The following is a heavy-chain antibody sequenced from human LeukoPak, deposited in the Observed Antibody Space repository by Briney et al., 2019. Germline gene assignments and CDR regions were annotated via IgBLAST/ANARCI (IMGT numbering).Heavy chain of an antibody. V-gene: IGHV4-59*08. Sequence: SETLSLTCTVSGGSISSYYWSWIRQPPGKGLEWIGYIYYSGSTNYNPSLKSRVAISVDTSKNQFSLKLSSVTAADTAVYYCARHVPADYYDSSGYFSYGMDVWGKGTTVTVSS. CDR3: ARHVPADYYDSSGYFSYGMDV. J-gene: IGHJ6*04. CDR1: GGSISSYY. CDR2: IYYSGST. D-gene: IGHD3-22*01.